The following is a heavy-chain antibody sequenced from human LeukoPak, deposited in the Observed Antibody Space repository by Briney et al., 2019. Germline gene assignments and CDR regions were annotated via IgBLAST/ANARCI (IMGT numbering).Heavy chain of an antibody. D-gene: IGHD3-3*01. J-gene: IGHJ4*02. CDR1: GFTFSSYA. Sequence: GGSLRLSCAASGFTFSSYAMSWVRQAPGKGLEGVSAFSGSGGITHYADSVKGRFTMSRENSKNTVYLRMNSLRVEDTAVYYCAKEFLSGYRLTYFDYWGQGTLVTVSS. CDR3: AKEFLSGYRLTYFDY. CDR2: FSGSGGIT. V-gene: IGHV3-23*01.